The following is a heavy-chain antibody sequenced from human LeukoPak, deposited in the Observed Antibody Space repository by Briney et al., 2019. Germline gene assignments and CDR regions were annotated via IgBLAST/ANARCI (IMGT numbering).Heavy chain of an antibody. V-gene: IGHV5-51*01. CDR1: GYSFTSYW. Sequence: PGESLKISCKGSGYSFTSYWIGWVRQMPGKGLEWMGLIYPGDSDTRYSPSFQGQVTISADKSISTAYLQWSSLKASDTAMYYCARHMEGAKTGYYPLFDSWGQGTLVTVSS. CDR3: ARHMEGAKTGYYPLFDS. CDR2: IYPGDSDT. J-gene: IGHJ4*02. D-gene: IGHD3-9*01.